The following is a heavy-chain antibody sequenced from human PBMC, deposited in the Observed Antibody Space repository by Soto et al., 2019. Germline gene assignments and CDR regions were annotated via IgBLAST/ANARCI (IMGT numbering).Heavy chain of an antibody. CDR2: VYYSGTT. Sequence: QLQLRESGPGLVKPSETLSLTCSLSGGSIRDSNYYWGWIRQSPEKGLEWIGSVYYSGTTYYNPSLQRQATISVDTSRDQFSLNLRSVTATDTAVYYCARHSGRFGIAGAGVDSWGQGTRVTVSS. V-gene: IGHV4-39*01. D-gene: IGHD6-19*01. J-gene: IGHJ5*01. CDR3: ARHSGRFGIAGAGVDS. CDR1: GGSIRDSNYY.